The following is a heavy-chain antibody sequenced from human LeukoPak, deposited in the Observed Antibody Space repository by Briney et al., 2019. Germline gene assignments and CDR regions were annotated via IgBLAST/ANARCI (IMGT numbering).Heavy chain of an antibody. CDR3: ARTLRGYSSSWYGYYMDV. J-gene: IGHJ6*03. CDR1: GGSFSGYY. CDR2: INHSGST. V-gene: IGHV4-34*01. Sequence: PSENLSLNCAVYGGSFSGYYWSWIRQPPGKGLEWIGEINHSGSTNYNPSLKSRVTISVDTSKNQFSLKLSSVTAADTAVYYCARTLRGYSSSWYGYYMDVWGKGTTVTVSS. D-gene: IGHD6-13*01.